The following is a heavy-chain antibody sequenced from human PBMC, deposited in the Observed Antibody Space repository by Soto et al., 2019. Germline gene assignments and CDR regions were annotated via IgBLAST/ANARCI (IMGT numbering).Heavy chain of an antibody. J-gene: IGHJ4*02. Sequence: QVQLVESGGGVVQPGRSLRLSCVASGFTFNSYAMHWVRLAPGKGLDWVASISYHGTIIYYADSVKGRFTISRDNSKNTLYLQMNSLRADDPAVYFCARVTPTGYDINAHFDFWGQGTLVTVSS. CDR1: GFTFNSYA. D-gene: IGHD2-15*01. CDR3: ARVTPTGYDINAHFDF. CDR2: ISYHGTII. V-gene: IGHV3-30-3*01.